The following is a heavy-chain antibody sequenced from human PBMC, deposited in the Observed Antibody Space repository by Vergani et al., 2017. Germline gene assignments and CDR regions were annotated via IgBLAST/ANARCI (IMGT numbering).Heavy chain of an antibody. Sequence: QLQLQESASGLVKPSQTLSLTCAVSGGSISSGGYSWSWIRQPPGKGLEWIGYIYHSGRTYYNPSLKSRVTISVDTSKNQFSLKLSSVTAADTAVYYCARLNPYYDFWSGYYDYYYYYMDVWGKGTTVTVSS. D-gene: IGHD3-3*01. CDR2: IYHSGRT. J-gene: IGHJ6*03. V-gene: IGHV4-30-2*02. CDR1: GGSISSGGYS. CDR3: ARLNPYYDFWSGYYDYYYYYMDV.